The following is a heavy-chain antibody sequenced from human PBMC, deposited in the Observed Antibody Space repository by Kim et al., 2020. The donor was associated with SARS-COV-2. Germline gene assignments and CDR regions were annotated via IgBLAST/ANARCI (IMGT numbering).Heavy chain of an antibody. Sequence: SVKVSCKASGGTFSSYAISWVRQAPGQGLEWMGGIIPIFGTANYAQKFQGRVTITADESTSTAYMELSSLRSEDTAVYYCAREETYYYDSSGYWDNWFDPWGQGTLVTVSS. CDR2: IIPIFGTA. CDR1: GGTFSSYA. J-gene: IGHJ5*02. CDR3: AREETYYYDSSGYWDNWFDP. V-gene: IGHV1-69*13. D-gene: IGHD3-22*01.